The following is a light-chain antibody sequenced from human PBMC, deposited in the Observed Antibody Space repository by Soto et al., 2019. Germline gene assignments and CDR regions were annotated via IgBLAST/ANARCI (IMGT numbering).Light chain of an antibody. CDR1: ASNIASHA. V-gene: IGLV1-44*01. CDR3: ATWDDSLNGVV. J-gene: IGLJ3*02. Sequence: QSVLTQPPSASATPGQGVTISCSGSASNIASHAVSWYQQLPRTAPKLLIYNTNQRPSGVPGRFSGSKSGTSASLAISGLQSDDEADYYCATWDDSLNGVVFGRGTQMTVL. CDR2: NTN.